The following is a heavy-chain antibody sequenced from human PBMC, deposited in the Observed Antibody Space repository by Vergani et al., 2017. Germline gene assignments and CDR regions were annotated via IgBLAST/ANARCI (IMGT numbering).Heavy chain of an antibody. J-gene: IGHJ3*02. CDR1: GFTFSSYA. D-gene: IGHD6-19*01. Sequence: EVQLLESGGNLIQPGGSLRLSCGASGFTFSSYAMTWVRLAPGKGLQWVSTLSASDRRTHYADSVKGRFSISRDNSKNTLFLHMNSLRPEDTAVYYCAKVGRSEVAGTFGAFDIWGQGTTVTVSS. V-gene: IGHV3-23*01. CDR3: AKVGRSEVAGTFGAFDI. CDR2: LSASDRRT.